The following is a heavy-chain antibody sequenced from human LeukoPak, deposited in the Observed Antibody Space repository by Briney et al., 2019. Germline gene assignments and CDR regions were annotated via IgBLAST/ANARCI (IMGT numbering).Heavy chain of an antibody. J-gene: IGHJ5*02. CDR1: GFYFRNYW. V-gene: IGHV3-7*01. D-gene: IGHD4-17*01. CDR3: ARELRWDDWFDP. Sequence: GGSLRLSCAASGFYFRNYWMSWVRQAPGKGLEWVANIKQDGSVKYYVDSVKGRFTISRDNAKNSLYLQMNSLRAEDTAVYYCARELRWDDWFDPWGQGTLVTVSS. CDR2: IKQDGSVK.